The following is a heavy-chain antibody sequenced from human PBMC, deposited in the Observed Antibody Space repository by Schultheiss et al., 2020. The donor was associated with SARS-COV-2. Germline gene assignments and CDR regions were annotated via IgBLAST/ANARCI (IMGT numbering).Heavy chain of an antibody. CDR2: ISSSSSYI. Sequence: GGSLRLSCAASGFTFSSYSMNWVRQAPGKGLEWVSSISSSSSYIYYADSVKGRFTISRDNAKNSLYLQMNSLRAEDTAVYYCARWETGTTSQYYYYGMDVWCQGTTV. CDR1: GFTFSSYS. J-gene: IGHJ6*02. V-gene: IGHV3-21*01. D-gene: IGHD1-7*01. CDR3: ARWETGTTSQYYYYGMDV.